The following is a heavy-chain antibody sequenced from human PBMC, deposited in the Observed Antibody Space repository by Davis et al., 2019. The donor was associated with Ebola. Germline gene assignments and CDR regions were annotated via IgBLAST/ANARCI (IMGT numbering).Heavy chain of an antibody. CDR1: GFTFSSYW. D-gene: IGHD5-12*01. CDR2: IKQDGSEK. Sequence: GGSLRLSCAASGFTFSSYWMSWVRQAPGKGLEWVANIKQDGSEKYYVDSVKGRFTISRDNAKNSLYLQMNSLRAEDTAVYYCASQTGTLRSPFDYWGQGTLVTVSS. J-gene: IGHJ4*02. CDR3: ASQTGTLRSPFDY. V-gene: IGHV3-7*03.